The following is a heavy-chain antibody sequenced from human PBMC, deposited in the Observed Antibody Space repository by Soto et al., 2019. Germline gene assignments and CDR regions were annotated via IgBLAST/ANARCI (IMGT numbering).Heavy chain of an antibody. J-gene: IGHJ5*01. CDR3: ATEIYSSSGYYSIRFFPFYS. V-gene: IGHV3-23*01. Sequence: PGGSLRLSCIASGFTFISYAMSWVRQAPGTGLEWISTVPSGDGSTMYADSVKGRFTISRDSSNNALFLQMSRLRAEDTAVYYCATEIYSSSGYYSIRFFPFYSCGPGTLL. D-gene: IGHD6-13*01. CDR2: VPSGDGST. CDR1: GFTFISYA.